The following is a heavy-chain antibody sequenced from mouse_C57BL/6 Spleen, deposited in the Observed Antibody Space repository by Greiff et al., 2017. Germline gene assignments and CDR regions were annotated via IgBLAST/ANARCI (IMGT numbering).Heavy chain of an antibody. CDR1: GYTFTSYW. CDR2: IDPSDRYT. CDR3: ARYITTVEGDFDY. V-gene: IGHV1-50*01. D-gene: IGHD1-1*01. Sequence: QVQLQQPGAELVKPGDSVKLSCKASGYTFTSYWMQWVKQRPGQGLEWLGGIDPSDRYTNYNQKFQSKATLTVDTSSSTAYMQLSRLTAEDSAFYYCARYITTVEGDFDYWGQGTTLTVSS. J-gene: IGHJ2*01.